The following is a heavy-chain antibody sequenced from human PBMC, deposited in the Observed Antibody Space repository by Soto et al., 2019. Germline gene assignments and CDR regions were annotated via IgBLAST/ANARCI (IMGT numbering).Heavy chain of an antibody. Sequence: QVQLVQSGAEVKKPGASVKVSCKTSGYTFTSYDINWVRQATGQVLEWKGWMNPNSGNTAYAQKFQGRVTMTRNTSISTAYMELSSLRSEDTAVYYCARERSSAALDILGQGTMVTVSS. V-gene: IGHV1-8*01. D-gene: IGHD1-26*01. CDR3: ARERSSAALDI. CDR2: MNPNSGNT. J-gene: IGHJ3*02. CDR1: GYTFTSYD.